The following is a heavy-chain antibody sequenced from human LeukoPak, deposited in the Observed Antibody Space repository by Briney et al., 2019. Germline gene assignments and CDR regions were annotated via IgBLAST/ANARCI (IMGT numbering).Heavy chain of an antibody. J-gene: IGHJ6*02. Sequence: SETLSLTCTVSGGSISTSSYYWSWIRQPAGKGLEWIGRIYTSGSTNYNPSLKSRVTMSVDTSKNQFSLNLSSVTAADTGVYYCAREFGVIRHGGPSSGMDVWGQGTTVTVSS. CDR1: GGSISTSSYY. CDR2: IYTSGST. CDR3: AREFGVIRHGGPSSGMDV. V-gene: IGHV4-61*02. D-gene: IGHD4-23*01.